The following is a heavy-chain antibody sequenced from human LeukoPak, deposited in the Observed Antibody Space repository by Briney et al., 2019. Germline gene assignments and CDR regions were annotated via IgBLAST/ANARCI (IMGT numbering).Heavy chain of an antibody. V-gene: IGHV4-39*07. Sequence: PSETLSLTCSVSGGSISSRSYYWGWIRQPPGKGLEWIGTISYSGSTYHNPSLKSRVTIPVDTSKNQFSLKLSSVTAADTAVYYCARGLLTRITIFGVVMNPPDYWGQGTLVTVSS. D-gene: IGHD3-3*01. CDR2: ISYSGST. CDR1: GGSISSRSYY. J-gene: IGHJ4*02. CDR3: ARGLLTRITIFGVVMNPPDY.